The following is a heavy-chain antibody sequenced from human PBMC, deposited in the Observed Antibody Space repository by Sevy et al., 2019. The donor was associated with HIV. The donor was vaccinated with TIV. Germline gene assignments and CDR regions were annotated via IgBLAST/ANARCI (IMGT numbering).Heavy chain of an antibody. CDR2: IRSETGGGTT. V-gene: IGHV3-15*01. CDR3: AIDHRRDGMIVVPFEK. J-gene: IGHJ4*02. CDR1: GLSFSNAW. D-gene: IGHD3-22*01. Sequence: GGSLRLSCAASGLSFSNAWMAWVRQAPGKGLEWVGRIRSETGGGTTDFAAFAKGKFTISRDDPKITLYLQMNSLKTEDTAVYYCAIDHRRDGMIVVPFEKWGLGTLVTVSS.